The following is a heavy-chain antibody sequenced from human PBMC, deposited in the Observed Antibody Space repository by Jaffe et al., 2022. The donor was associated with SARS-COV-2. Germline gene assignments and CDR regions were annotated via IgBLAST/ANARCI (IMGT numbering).Heavy chain of an antibody. CDR1: GFTFRNYW. D-gene: IGHD6-13*01. CDR3: VRDPYTNSWPEHFHH. J-gene: IGHJ1*01. Sequence: EVQLVESGGALVQPGGSLRLSCAASGFTFRNYWMSWVRQAPGKGLEWVANIKQDGSEKYYVDSVKGRFTISRDNTLNSLYLQMNSLRVEDTALYYCVRDPYTNSWPEHFHHWGQGTLVTVSS. V-gene: IGHV3-7*03. CDR2: IKQDGSEK.